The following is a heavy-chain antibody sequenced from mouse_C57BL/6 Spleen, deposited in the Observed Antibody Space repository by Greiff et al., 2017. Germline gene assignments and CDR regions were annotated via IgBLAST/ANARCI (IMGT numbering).Heavy chain of an antibody. V-gene: IGHV1-72*01. CDR2: IDPNSGGT. CDR3: AREEDYGYDGRGYYAMDY. D-gene: IGHD2-2*01. Sequence: QVQLQQPGAELVKPGASVKLSCKASGYTFTSYWMHWVKQRPGRGLEWIGRIDPNSGGTKYNEKFKSKATLTVDKPSSTAYMQLSSLTSEDSAVYYCAREEDYGYDGRGYYAMDYWGQGTSVTVSS. CDR1: GYTFTSYW. J-gene: IGHJ4*01.